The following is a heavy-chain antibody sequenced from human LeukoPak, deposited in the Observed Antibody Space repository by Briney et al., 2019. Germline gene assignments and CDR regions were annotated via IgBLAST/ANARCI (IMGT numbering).Heavy chain of an antibody. CDR3: ATSESQTKFDF. CDR2: IYPGDSET. D-gene: IGHD1/OR15-1a*01. CDR1: GYRFTTYW. V-gene: IGHV5-51*01. Sequence: GESLKISCKASGYRFTTYWIGWVRQMPGKGLEWMGIIYPGDSETRYSPSFQGQVTISADKSISTAYLQWSSLKASDSAMYYCATSESQTKFDFWGQGTLVTASS. J-gene: IGHJ4*02.